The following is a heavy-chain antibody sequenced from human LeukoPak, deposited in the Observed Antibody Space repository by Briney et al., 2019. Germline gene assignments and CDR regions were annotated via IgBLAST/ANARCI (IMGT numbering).Heavy chain of an antibody. CDR2: INPNSGGT. J-gene: IGHJ4*02. CDR3: AREGNIVVVPAAMGY. Sequence: ASVKVSCKASGYTFTGYYMHWVRQAPGQGLEWMGWINPNSGGTNYAQKFQGRVTMTRDTSISTAYMELSRLRSDDTAVYYCAREGNIVVVPAAMGYWGQGTPVTVSS. CDR1: GYTFTGYY. V-gene: IGHV1-2*02. D-gene: IGHD2-2*01.